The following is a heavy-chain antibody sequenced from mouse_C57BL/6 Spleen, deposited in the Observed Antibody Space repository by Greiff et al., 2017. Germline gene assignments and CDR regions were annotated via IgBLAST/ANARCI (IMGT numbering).Heavy chain of an antibody. Sequence: QVQLQQSGPGLVAPSQSLSITCTVSGFSLTSYGVDWVRQSPGKGLEWLGVIWGVGSTNYNSALKSRLSISKDNSKSQVFLKMNSLQTDDTAMYYCSSRCYDLEGAFAYWGQGTLVTVSA. CDR1: GFSLTSYG. V-gene: IGHV2-6*01. D-gene: IGHD2-3*01. CDR2: IWGVGST. J-gene: IGHJ3*01. CDR3: SSRCYDLEGAFAY.